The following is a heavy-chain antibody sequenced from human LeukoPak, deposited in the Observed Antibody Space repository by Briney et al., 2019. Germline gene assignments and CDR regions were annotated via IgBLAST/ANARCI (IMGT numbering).Heavy chain of an antibody. CDR3: ARDAPSPSSSSWLGGYYYYYMDV. CDR2: IYTSGST. Sequence: SETLSLTCTVSGGSISSYYWSWIRQPAGKGLEWIGRIYTSGSTNYNPSLKSRVTISLDTSKNQFSLKLSSVTAADTAVYYCARDAPSPSSSSWLGGYYYYYMDVWGKGTTVTVSS. V-gene: IGHV4-4*07. J-gene: IGHJ6*03. CDR1: GGSISSYY. D-gene: IGHD6-13*01.